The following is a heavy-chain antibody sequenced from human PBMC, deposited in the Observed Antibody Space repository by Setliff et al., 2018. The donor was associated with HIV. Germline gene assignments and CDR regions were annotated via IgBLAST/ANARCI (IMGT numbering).Heavy chain of an antibody. V-gene: IGHV4-39*02. Sequence: SETLSLTCTVSGGSISSSSYYWGWIRQPPGKGLEWIGSIYYSGSTYYNPSLKSRVTISVDTSKNQFSLKLSSVTAADTAVYYCAGDVGVSYYYYYYMDVWGPGTLVTVSS. J-gene: IGHJ6*03. CDR3: AGDVGVSYYYYYYMDV. D-gene: IGHD2-8*02. CDR1: GGSISSSSYY. CDR2: IYYSGST.